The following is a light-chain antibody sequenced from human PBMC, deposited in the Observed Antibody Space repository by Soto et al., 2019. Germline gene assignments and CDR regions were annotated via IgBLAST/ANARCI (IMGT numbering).Light chain of an antibody. CDR1: SSNIGSNY. V-gene: IGLV1-47*01. CDR3: AAWDDSLSGL. CDR2: RNN. J-gene: IGLJ1*01. Sequence: QSVLTQPPSASGTPGQRDTISCSGSSSNIGSNYVYWYQQLPGTAPKLLIYRNNQRPSGVPDRFSGSKSGTSASLAISGLRSEDEADYYCAAWDDSLSGLFGTGTKVTVL.